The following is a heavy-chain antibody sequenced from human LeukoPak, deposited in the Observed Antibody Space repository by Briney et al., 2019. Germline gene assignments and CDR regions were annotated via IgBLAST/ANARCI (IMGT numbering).Heavy chain of an antibody. J-gene: IGHJ6*02. V-gene: IGHV1-69*04. CDR3: ASSGQNIVVVTAGSYYYYGMDV. CDR2: IIPILGIA. CDR1: GDTFSSYA. D-gene: IGHD2-21*02. Sequence: SVKVSCKTSGDTFSSYAISWVRQAPGQGLEWMGRIIPILGIANYAQKFQGRVTITADKSTSTAYMELSSLRSEDTAVYYCASSGQNIVVVTAGSYYYYGMDVWGQGTTVTVSS.